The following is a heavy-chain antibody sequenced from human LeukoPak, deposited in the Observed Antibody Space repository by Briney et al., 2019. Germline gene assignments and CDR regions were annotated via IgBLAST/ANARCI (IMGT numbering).Heavy chain of an antibody. CDR3: ARDHSSSSWSGSYYYYYMDV. D-gene: IGHD6-13*01. CDR2: INPNSGGT. J-gene: IGHJ6*03. CDR1: GYTFTGYY. Sequence: GASVKVSCKASGYTFTGYYMHWVRQAPGQGLEWMGWINPNSGGTNYAQKFQGRVTMTRDTSISTAYMELSRLRSDDTAVYYCARDHSSSSWSGSYYYYYMDVWGKGTTVTVSS. V-gene: IGHV1-2*02.